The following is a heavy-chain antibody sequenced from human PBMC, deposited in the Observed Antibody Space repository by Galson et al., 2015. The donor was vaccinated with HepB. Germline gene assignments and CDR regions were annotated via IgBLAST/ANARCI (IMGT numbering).Heavy chain of an antibody. J-gene: IGHJ4*02. V-gene: IGHV3-7*04. Sequence: SLRLSCAASGFTFSSHWMSWVRQAPGKGLEWVANIKRDGSEKYYVDSVEGRFTISRDNAKNSLYLQMNSLRAEDTAVYYCARGPIYYYDGSGYLTHYGFWGQGTLVTVSS. CDR1: GFTFSSHW. CDR2: IKRDGSEK. D-gene: IGHD3-22*01. CDR3: ARGPIYYYDGSGYLTHYGF.